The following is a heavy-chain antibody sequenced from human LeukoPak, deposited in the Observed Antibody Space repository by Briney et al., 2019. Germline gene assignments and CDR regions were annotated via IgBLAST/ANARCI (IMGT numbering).Heavy chain of an antibody. V-gene: IGHV3-21*04. J-gene: IGHJ4*02. Sequence: GGSLRLSCAASGFTFSSFNMIWVRQAPGKGPEWVSSISSLSTFIYYADSVKGRFTISRDNSKNTLYLQMNSLRAEDTAEYYCAKDSNGWYQRGSNYFDYWGQGTLVTVSS. CDR1: GFTFSSFN. CDR3: AKDSNGWYQRGSNYFDY. D-gene: IGHD6-19*01. CDR2: ISSLSTFI.